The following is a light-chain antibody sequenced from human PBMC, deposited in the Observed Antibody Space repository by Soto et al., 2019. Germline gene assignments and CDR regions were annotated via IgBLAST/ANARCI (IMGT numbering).Light chain of an antibody. CDR2: KAS. CDR3: QQYNSYPYT. CDR1: QSISSW. J-gene: IGKJ2*01. Sequence: DIQMTQSPSTLSASVGDRVTITCRASQSISSWLAWYQQKPGKAPKLLIYKASSLESGVPSRFSGSGSGTEFTLTISSLQPDDFATYYCQQYNSYPYTYGQGTKLEIK. V-gene: IGKV1-5*03.